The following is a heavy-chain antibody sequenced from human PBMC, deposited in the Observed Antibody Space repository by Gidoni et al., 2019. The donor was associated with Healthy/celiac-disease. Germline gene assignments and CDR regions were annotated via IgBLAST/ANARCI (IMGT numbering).Heavy chain of an antibody. CDR2: IDYSGST. J-gene: IGHJ6*02. CDR1: GGSFSSGAYS. D-gene: IGHD6-19*01. V-gene: IGHV4-30-4*08. Sequence: QVQLQESGPGLVKPSQTLSLTCTVSGGSFSSGAYSWSWIRQPPGKGLEWIGYIDYSGSTYYNPSLKSRVTISVDTSKNQFSLKLSSVTAADTAVYYCARDHIAVAGRKNLNYYYYGMDVWGQGTTVTVSS. CDR3: ARDHIAVAGRKNLNYYYYGMDV.